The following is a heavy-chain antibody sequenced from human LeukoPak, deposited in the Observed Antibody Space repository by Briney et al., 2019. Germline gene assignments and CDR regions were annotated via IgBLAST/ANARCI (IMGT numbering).Heavy chain of an antibody. J-gene: IGHJ6*04. Sequence: GRSLRLSCAASGFTFSTYGMNWVRQAPGKGLEWVAVIGYDGSNKYYADSVKGRFTISRDNSKNTLYLQMNSLRAEDTAVYYCARSLYDILTGPYGMDVWGKGTTVTVSS. CDR2: IGYDGSNK. D-gene: IGHD3-9*01. V-gene: IGHV3-33*01. CDR1: GFTFSTYG. CDR3: ARSLYDILTGPYGMDV.